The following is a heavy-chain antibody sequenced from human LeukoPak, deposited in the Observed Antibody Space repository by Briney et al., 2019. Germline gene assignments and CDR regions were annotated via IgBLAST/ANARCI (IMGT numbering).Heavy chain of an antibody. D-gene: IGHD3-22*01. CDR2: IYYSGST. CDR1: GGSVSSGSYY. Sequence: TSETLSLTCTVSGGSVSSGSYYWSWIRQPPGKGLEWIGYIYYSGSTNYNPSLKSRVTISVDTSKNQFSLKLSFVTAADTAVYYCARDTYYYDSSGYSDAFDIWGQGTMVTVSS. V-gene: IGHV4-61*01. CDR3: ARDTYYYDSSGYSDAFDI. J-gene: IGHJ3*02.